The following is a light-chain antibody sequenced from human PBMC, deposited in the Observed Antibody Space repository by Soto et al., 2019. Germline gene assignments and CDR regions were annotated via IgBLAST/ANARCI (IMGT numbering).Light chain of an antibody. V-gene: IGKV3-15*01. Sequence: EKVISQSPTILSVSLGRRDTLSSWASQSISDTLAWYQQKPGQAPRLLIHGASTRATGFPARFSGSGSGTDFTLTISSLQSEDFAVYYCQQYNNLPWTFGQGTKVDIK. CDR2: GAS. CDR3: QQYNNLPWT. CDR1: QSISDT. J-gene: IGKJ1*01.